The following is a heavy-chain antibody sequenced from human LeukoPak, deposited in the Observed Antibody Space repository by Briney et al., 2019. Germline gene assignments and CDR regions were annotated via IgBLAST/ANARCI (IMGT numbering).Heavy chain of an antibody. CDR1: GFTFSDYY. V-gene: IGHV3-11*04. CDR2: ITSSSTI. Sequence: GGSLRLSCAASGFTFSDYYMSWIRQAPGEGLEWVSYITSSSTINYADSVKGRFTISRDNAKNLLYLQMNSLRADDTAVYYCARADRNYYMDVWGKGTTVTVSS. CDR3: ARADRNYYMDV. J-gene: IGHJ6*03.